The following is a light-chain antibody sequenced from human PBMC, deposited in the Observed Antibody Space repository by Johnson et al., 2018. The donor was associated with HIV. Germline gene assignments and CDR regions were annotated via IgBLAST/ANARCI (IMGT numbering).Light chain of an antibody. J-gene: IGLJ1*01. CDR3: GTWDSSLSTGYV. CDR2: ENN. Sequence: QSVFTQPPSVSAAPGQKVTISCSGSSSNIGNNYVSWYQQLPGTAPKLLIYENNKRPSGIPDRFSGSKSGTSATLGITVLQTVDEADYYCGTWDSSLSTGYVFGTGTKVTVL. V-gene: IGLV1-51*02. CDR1: SSNIGNNY.